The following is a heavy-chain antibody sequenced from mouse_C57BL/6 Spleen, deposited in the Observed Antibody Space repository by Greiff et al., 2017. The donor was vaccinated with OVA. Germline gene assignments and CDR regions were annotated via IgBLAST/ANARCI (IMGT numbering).Heavy chain of an antibody. V-gene: IGHV1-82*01. CDR3: ARGDTTVPWFAY. J-gene: IGHJ3*01. CDR1: GYAFSSSW. D-gene: IGHD1-1*01. CDR2: IYPGDGDT. Sequence: VQLQQSGPELVKPGASVKISCKASGYAFSSSWMNWVKQRPGKGLEWIGRIYPGDGDTNYNGKFKGKATLTADKSSSTAYMQLSSLTSEDSAVYVCARGDTTVPWFAYWGQGTLVTVSA.